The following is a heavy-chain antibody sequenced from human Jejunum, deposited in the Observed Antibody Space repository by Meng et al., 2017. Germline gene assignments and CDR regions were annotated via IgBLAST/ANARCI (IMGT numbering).Heavy chain of an antibody. Sequence: VHLEGHGPGLANPSGTPSLTFTVSGVSTTAPFYWTWIRQAPGKGLEWIGEVWPSGATYYNPSLSSRITISIDTSNNQFSLEVAFLTAADTAVYYCARAIRERYFDSWGQGTLVTVSS. D-gene: IGHD1-14*01. CDR1: GVSTTAPFY. CDR3: ARAIRERYFDS. V-gene: IGHV4-4*02. J-gene: IGHJ4*02. CDR2: VWPSGAT.